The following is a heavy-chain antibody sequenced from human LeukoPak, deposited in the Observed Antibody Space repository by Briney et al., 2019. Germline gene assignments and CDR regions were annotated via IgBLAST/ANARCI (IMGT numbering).Heavy chain of an antibody. Sequence: PGGSLRLSCAASGFTFSSYSMNWVRQAPGKGLVWVSRINSDGSSTSYADSVKGRFTISRDNAKNTLYLQMNSLRAEDTAVYYCARVTQDIVVVPAAIAYTSFDYWGQGTLVTVSS. J-gene: IGHJ4*02. CDR1: GFTFSSYS. CDR3: ARVTQDIVVVPAAIAYTSFDY. CDR2: INSDGSST. V-gene: IGHV3-74*01. D-gene: IGHD2-2*02.